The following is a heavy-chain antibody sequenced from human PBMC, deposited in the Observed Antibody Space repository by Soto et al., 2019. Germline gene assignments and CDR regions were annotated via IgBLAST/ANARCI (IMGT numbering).Heavy chain of an antibody. D-gene: IGHD1-20*01. CDR2: ISYDGTNK. CDR1: GFTFSSYA. Sequence: EQLVESGGGVVQPGRSLRLSCAASGFTFSSYAMHWVRQAPGKGLEWVAVISYDGTNKYYADSVKGRFTISRDNSKYTLYLQMNSLRAEDTAVYYCARDWGYHWNDGGGRYFDYWGQGTLVTVSS. CDR3: ARDWGYHWNDGGGRYFDY. V-gene: IGHV3-30-3*01. J-gene: IGHJ4*02.